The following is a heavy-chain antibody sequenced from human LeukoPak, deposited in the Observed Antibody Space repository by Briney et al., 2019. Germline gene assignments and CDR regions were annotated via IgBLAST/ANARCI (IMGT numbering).Heavy chain of an antibody. CDR3: ARDPTTVTTKFYFDY. J-gene: IGHJ4*02. D-gene: IGHD4-17*01. Sequence: SETLSLTCTVSGGSISSSSYYLGWIRQPPGKGLEWIGSIYYSGSTYYNPSLKSRVTISVDTSKNQFSLKLSSVTAADTAVYYCARDPTTVTTKFYFDYWGQGTLVTVSS. V-gene: IGHV4-39*07. CDR1: GGSISSSSYY. CDR2: IYYSGST.